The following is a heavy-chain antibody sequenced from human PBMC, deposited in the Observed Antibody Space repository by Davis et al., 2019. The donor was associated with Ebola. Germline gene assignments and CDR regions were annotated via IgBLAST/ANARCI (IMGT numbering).Heavy chain of an antibody. CDR1: GFTFSRYS. CDR2: ISSSSSYI. D-gene: IGHD3-3*01. V-gene: IGHV3-21*01. J-gene: IGHJ4*02. Sequence: GESLKISCAASGFTFSRYSMNWVRQAPGKGLEWVSSISSSSSYIYYADSVKGRFTISRDNAKNSLYLQMNSLRAEDTAVYYCARALLGYYDFWSGYYKGGYFDYWGQGTLVTVSS. CDR3: ARALLGYYDFWSGYYKGGYFDY.